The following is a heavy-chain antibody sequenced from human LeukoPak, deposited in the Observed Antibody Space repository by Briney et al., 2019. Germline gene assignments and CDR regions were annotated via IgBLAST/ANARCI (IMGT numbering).Heavy chain of an antibody. CDR1: GFTFSNAW. CDR3: VRDYGSGSSHYYYYGMDV. D-gene: IGHD3-10*01. Sequence: GGSLRLSCAASGFTFSNAWMSWVRQAPGKGLEWVGRIKSKTDSGTTDYAAPVKGRFTISRDDSKNTLYLQMNSLKTEDTAVYYCVRDYGSGSSHYYYYGMDVWGQGTTVTVSS. CDR2: IKSKTDSGTT. J-gene: IGHJ6*02. V-gene: IGHV3-15*01.